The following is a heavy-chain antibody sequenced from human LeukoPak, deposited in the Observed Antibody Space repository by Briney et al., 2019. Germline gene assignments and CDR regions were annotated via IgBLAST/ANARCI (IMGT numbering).Heavy chain of an antibody. CDR2: ISSSGSTI. D-gene: IGHD3-10*01. Sequence: GGSLRLSCAASGFTFSDYYMSWIRQAPGKGLEWVSYISSSGSTIYYADSVKGRFTISRDNSKNTLYLQMNSLRAEDTAVYYCVTYYYGSGRYFDYWGQGTLVTVSS. J-gene: IGHJ4*02. CDR3: VTYYYGSGRYFDY. CDR1: GFTFSDYY. V-gene: IGHV3-11*01.